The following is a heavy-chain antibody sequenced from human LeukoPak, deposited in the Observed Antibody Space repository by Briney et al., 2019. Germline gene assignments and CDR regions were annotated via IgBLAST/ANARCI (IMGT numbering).Heavy chain of an antibody. CDR3: ARGRDGLDMRTDY. Sequence: ASVKVSCKASGGTFSSYAISWVRQAPGQGLEWMGRIIPILGIANYAQKFQGRVTITADKSTSTAYMELSSLRSEDTAVYYCARGRDGLDMRTDYWGQGTLVTVSS. V-gene: IGHV1-69*04. CDR2: IIPILGIA. CDR1: GGTFSSYA. D-gene: IGHD5-24*01. J-gene: IGHJ4*02.